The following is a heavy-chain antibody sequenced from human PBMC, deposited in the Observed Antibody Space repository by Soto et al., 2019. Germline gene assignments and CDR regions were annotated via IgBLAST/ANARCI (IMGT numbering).Heavy chain of an antibody. V-gene: IGHV4-59*08. Sequence: SETLSLTCTASGGSISSYYWSWIRQPPGKGLEWIGYIYYSGSTNYNPSLKSRVTISVDTSKNQFSLKLSSVTAADTAVYYCARLITSSWFNWFDPWGQGTLVTVSS. J-gene: IGHJ5*02. CDR3: ARLITSSWFNWFDP. CDR1: GGSISSYY. D-gene: IGHD6-13*01. CDR2: IYYSGST.